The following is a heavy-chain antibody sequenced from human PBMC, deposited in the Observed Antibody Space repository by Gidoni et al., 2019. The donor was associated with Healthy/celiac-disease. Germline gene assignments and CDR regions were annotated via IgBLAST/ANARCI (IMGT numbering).Heavy chain of an antibody. CDR2: IYYSGST. Sequence: QVQLQESGPGLVKPSETLSLTCTVSGGSISSYYWSWIRQPPGKGLEWIGYIYYSGSTNYNPSLKSRVTISVDTSKNQFSLKLSSVTAADTAVYYCARGRYSYGSDFDYWGQGTLVTVSS. J-gene: IGHJ4*02. CDR1: GGSISSYY. V-gene: IGHV4-59*01. D-gene: IGHD5-18*01. CDR3: ARGRYSYGSDFDY.